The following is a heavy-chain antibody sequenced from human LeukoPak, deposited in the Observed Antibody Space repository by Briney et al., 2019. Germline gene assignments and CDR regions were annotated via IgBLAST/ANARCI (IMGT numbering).Heavy chain of an antibody. CDR3: ASGGQLATYFDY. V-gene: IGHV4-59*01. J-gene: IGHJ4*02. D-gene: IGHD6-6*01. Sequence: SETLSLTCTVSGGSISSYYWSWIRQPPGKGLEWIGYIYYSGSTNYNPSLKSRVTISVDTSKNQFSLKLSSVTAADTAVYYCASGGQLATYFDYWGQGTLVTVSS. CDR1: GGSISSYY. CDR2: IYYSGST.